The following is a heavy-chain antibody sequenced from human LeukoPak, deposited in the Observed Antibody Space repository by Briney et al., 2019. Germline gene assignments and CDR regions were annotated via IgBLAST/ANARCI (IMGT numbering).Heavy chain of an antibody. J-gene: IGHJ6*03. D-gene: IGHD3-3*01. CDR1: GFTFSSYG. V-gene: IGHV3-30*18. CDR3: AKTITIFGVVSPRSPYYYYMDV. CDR2: ISYDGSNK. Sequence: PGEPLRLSCAASGFTFSSYGMHWVRQAPGKGLEWVAVISYDGSNKYYADSVKGRFTISRDNSKNTLYLQMNSLRAEDTAVYYCAKTITIFGVVSPRSPYYYYMDVWGKGTTVTVSS.